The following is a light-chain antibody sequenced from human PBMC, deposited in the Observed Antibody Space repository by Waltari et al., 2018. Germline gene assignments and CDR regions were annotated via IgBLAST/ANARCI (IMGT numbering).Light chain of an antibody. Sequence: EIVMTQSPATLSVSPGARATLSCRASQSVSSDFAWYQQKPGQAPRLLIYGASTRATGIPARFSGSGSATEFTLTISSLQSEDFAIYYCQQYNEWPPYTFGQGTKLEIK. CDR2: GAS. CDR1: QSVSSD. V-gene: IGKV3-15*01. J-gene: IGKJ2*01. CDR3: QQYNEWPPYT.